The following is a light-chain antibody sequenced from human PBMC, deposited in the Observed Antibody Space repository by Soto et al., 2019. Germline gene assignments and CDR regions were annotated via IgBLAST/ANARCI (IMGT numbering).Light chain of an antibody. J-gene: IGKJ1*01. CDR3: QQYSIYSRT. CDR1: QSIISG. CDR2: KAS. Sequence: DIQMTQSPSTLSASVGDRFTITCRASQSIISGLAWYQQKPGKAPNLLIYKASFLRSGVPSRFSGSGSGTEFTLTISSLQPDDFATYYCQQYSIYSRTFGQGTKVELK. V-gene: IGKV1-5*03.